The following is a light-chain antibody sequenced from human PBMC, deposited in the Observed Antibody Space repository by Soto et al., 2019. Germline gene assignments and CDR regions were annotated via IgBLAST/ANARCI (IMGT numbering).Light chain of an antibody. CDR2: EVS. J-gene: IGLJ1*01. CDR1: SSDVGGYNY. Sequence: QSALTQPASVSGSPGQSITISCTGTSSDVGGYNYVSWYQQHPGKAPKLMIYEVSNRPSGVSNRFSGSKSGNTASLTISGLQAEDEAYYYCNSYTSSSTPYVFGTGTKLTVL. V-gene: IGLV2-14*01. CDR3: NSYTSSSTPYV.